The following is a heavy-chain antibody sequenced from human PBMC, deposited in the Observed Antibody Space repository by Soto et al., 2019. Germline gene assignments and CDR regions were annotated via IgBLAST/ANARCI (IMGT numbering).Heavy chain of an antibody. CDR1: GFTFRGHG. CDR2: IWHDGSIK. Sequence: QVQLVESGGGVVQPGRSLRPSCAASGFTFRGHGMHWVRQAPGKGLEWVAVIWHDGSIKHYADSVKGRFTISRDNSKNTLYLQINSLRAEDTAVYYCARDSNRDGYVLDYWGQGTLVTVSS. D-gene: IGHD5-12*01. CDR3: ARDSNRDGYVLDY. J-gene: IGHJ4*02. V-gene: IGHV3-33*01.